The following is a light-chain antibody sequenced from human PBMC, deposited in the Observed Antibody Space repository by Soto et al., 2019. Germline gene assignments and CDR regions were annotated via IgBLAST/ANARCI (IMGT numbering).Light chain of an antibody. CDR2: VNSDGSH. CDR3: QTWGTGIQV. CDR1: SGHRKYA. Sequence: QLVLTQSPSASASLGASVKLTCTLSSGHRKYAIAWHQQQPEKGPRYLMKVNSDGSHIKGDGIPDRFSGSSSGAERYLTISSLRSEDEADYYCQTWGTGIQVFGTGTKVTVL. V-gene: IGLV4-69*01. J-gene: IGLJ1*01.